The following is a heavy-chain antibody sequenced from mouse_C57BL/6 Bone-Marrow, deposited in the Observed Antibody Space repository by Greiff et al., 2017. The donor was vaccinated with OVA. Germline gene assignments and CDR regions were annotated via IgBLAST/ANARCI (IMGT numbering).Heavy chain of an antibody. D-gene: IGHD2-3*01. CDR1: GYTFTSYW. J-gene: IGHJ4*01. CDR3: ARSDGYPDYYAMDY. Sequence: QVQLQQPGAELVKPGASVKLSCKASGYTFTSYWMHWVKQRPGQGLEWIGMIHPNSGSTNYNEKFKSKATLTVDKSSSAAYMQLSCLTSEDSAVYDCARSDGYPDYYAMDYWGQGTSVTVSS. V-gene: IGHV1-64*01. CDR2: IHPNSGST.